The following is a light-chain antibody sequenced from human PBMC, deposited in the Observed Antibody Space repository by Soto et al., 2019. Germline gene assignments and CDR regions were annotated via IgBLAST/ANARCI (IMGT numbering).Light chain of an antibody. CDR3: MQSRQTPWT. Sequence: DIVMTQSPLSLPVTPGEPASISCRSSQSLLHSNGYTYLDWYLQKPGQSPQLLIYWASNRASGVPDRFSGSGSGTDFTLKISRVEAEDVGVYYCMQSRQTPWTFGQGTKVDIK. CDR1: QSLLHSNGYTY. CDR2: WAS. V-gene: IGKV2-28*01. J-gene: IGKJ1*01.